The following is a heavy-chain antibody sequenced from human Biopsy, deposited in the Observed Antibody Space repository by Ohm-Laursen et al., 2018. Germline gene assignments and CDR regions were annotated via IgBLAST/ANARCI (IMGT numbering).Heavy chain of an antibody. Sequence: WEYVSCTLSGYSFAGYYLHCARQPPGHGLECLGWINPNSGNANYAQSFQGRLTATRDTSIRTAYMELTSLTFDDTAIDYCARVPAYPSIDGYYGLDLWGQGTTVIVSS. CDR1: GYSFAGYY. D-gene: IGHD3-9*01. CDR3: ARVPAYPSIDGYYGLDL. V-gene: IGHV1-2*02. CDR2: INPNSGNA. J-gene: IGHJ6*02.